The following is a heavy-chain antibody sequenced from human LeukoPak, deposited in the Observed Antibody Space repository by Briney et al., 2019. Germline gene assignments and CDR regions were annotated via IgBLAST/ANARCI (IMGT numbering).Heavy chain of an antibody. CDR1: GFTFSDYY. V-gene: IGHV3-11*06. CDR3: ANNDYLGY. D-gene: IGHD5-24*01. J-gene: IGHJ4*02. CDR2: ISGSSNYI. Sequence: PGGSLRLSCASSGFTFSDYYMSWIRQAPGKGLEWVSSISGSSNYIYYADSVKGRFTISRDNAKNSLYLQMNSLRAEDTAVYYCANNDYLGYWGQGTLVTVSS.